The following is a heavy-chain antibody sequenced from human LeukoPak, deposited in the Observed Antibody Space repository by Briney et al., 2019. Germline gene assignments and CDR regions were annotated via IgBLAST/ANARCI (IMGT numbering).Heavy chain of an antibody. CDR2: IYTSGST. Sequence: SETLSLTCTVSGASISNYWTWIRQPAGKGLEWIGRIYTSGSTNYNPSLKSRVAMSVDTSKNQFSLKLSSVTAADTAVYYCARLSADSSSSRGFAYWGQGTLVTVSS. CDR3: ARLSADSSSSRGFAY. V-gene: IGHV4-4*07. J-gene: IGHJ4*02. CDR1: GASISNY. D-gene: IGHD2-2*01.